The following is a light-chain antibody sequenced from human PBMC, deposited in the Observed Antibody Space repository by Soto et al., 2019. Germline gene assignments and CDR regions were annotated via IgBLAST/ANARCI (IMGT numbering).Light chain of an antibody. Sequence: EIVLTQSPGTLSLSPGEGATLSCRASQSISSNFLAWYQQKRGQAPRLLIHGASNRATGIPDRFSGSGSGTDFTLTITRLEPEDFAVYYCQQYGSSPYTFGLGTKLEIK. CDR3: QQYGSSPYT. V-gene: IGKV3-20*01. J-gene: IGKJ2*01. CDR2: GAS. CDR1: QSISSNF.